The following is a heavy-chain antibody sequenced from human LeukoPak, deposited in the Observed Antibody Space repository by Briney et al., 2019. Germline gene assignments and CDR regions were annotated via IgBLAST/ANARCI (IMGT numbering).Heavy chain of an antibody. CDR3: ARADYYDSSGYLH. Sequence: GASVNVSCTASGYTFTSYGISWVRQAPGQGLEWMGWISAYNGNTNYAQKLQGRVTMTTDTSTSTAYMELRSLRSDDTAVYYCARADYYDSSGYLHWGQGTLVTVSS. CDR1: GYTFTSYG. V-gene: IGHV1-18*01. J-gene: IGHJ4*02. CDR2: ISAYNGNT. D-gene: IGHD3-22*01.